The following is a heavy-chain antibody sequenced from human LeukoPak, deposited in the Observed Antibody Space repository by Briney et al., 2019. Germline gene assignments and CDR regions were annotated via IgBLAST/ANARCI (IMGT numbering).Heavy chain of an antibody. CDR2: ISSSSSTI. CDR1: GFTFSSYS. Sequence: GGSLRLSCAASGFTFSSYSMNWVRQAPGKGVEWVSYISSSSSTIYYADSVKGRFTISRDNAKNSLYLQMNSLRDEDTAVYYCARDVYYYDSSGYPGWGQGTLVTVSS. D-gene: IGHD3-22*01. V-gene: IGHV3-48*02. J-gene: IGHJ4*02. CDR3: ARDVYYYDSSGYPG.